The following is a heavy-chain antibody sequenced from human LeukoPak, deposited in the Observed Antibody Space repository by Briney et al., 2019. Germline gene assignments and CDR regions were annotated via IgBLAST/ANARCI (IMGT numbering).Heavy chain of an antibody. CDR3: AKASGGDFPFTL. CDR2: ISHGGST. J-gene: IGHJ4*02. V-gene: IGHV4-34*01. CDR1: GGSLSVYY. D-gene: IGHD2-21*02. Sequence: SETLSLTCAVYGGSLSVYYWYWIRQSPGKGLEWIGEISHGGSTNYNLSLKTRVTISRDPTKNQFSLKLNSVTAADTAIYYCAKASGGDFPFTLWGQGTLVTVSS.